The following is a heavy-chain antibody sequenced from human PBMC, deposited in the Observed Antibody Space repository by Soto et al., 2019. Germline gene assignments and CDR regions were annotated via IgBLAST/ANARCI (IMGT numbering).Heavy chain of an antibody. Sequence: SVKVSCKASGGTFSSYGIGWVRQAPGQGLEWVGGIIPIFATTKYAQRFQDRVTITADASASTAYMALSSLRSEDTAVYYCARRALRYFDPFDPWGQGTLVTVSS. V-gene: IGHV1-69*13. CDR2: IIPIFATT. D-gene: IGHD3-9*01. CDR1: GGTFSSYG. CDR3: ARRALRYFDPFDP. J-gene: IGHJ5*02.